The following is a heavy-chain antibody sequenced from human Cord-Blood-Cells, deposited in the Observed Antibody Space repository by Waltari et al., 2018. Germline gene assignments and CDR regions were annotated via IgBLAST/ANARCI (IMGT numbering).Heavy chain of an antibody. CDR3: ATVPLAAAGTYYYYYYGMDV. Sequence: EVQLVQPGAEVKKPGATVKISCKVSGYTFTDYYMHWVHPPTGTGLEWMGLVDPEDGETIYAEKFQGRVTITADTSTDTAYMELSSLRSEDTAVYYCATVPLAAAGTYYYYYYGMDVWGQGTTVTVSS. CDR2: VDPEDGET. V-gene: IGHV1-69-2*01. D-gene: IGHD6-13*01. J-gene: IGHJ6*02. CDR1: GYTFTDYY.